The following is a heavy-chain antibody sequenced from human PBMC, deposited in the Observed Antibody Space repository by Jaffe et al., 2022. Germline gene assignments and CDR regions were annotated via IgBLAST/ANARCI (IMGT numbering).Heavy chain of an antibody. J-gene: IGHJ4*02. V-gene: IGHV3-49*04. D-gene: IGHD5-12*01. Sequence: EVHLVESGGGLVQPGRSLRLSCTASGFTFGAYEMAWVRQAPGKGLEWVGRILSKAQGGTTEYAASVRGRFSISRDDSKSIAYLQMNSLKTEDTAVYHCALWIYSGGDPVDYWGQGTLVTVSS. CDR2: ILSKAQGGTT. CDR3: ALWIYSGGDPVDY. CDR1: GFTFGAYE.